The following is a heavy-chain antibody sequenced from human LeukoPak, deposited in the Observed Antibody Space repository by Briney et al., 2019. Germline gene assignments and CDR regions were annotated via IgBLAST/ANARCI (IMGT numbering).Heavy chain of an antibody. J-gene: IGHJ4*02. D-gene: IGHD4-23*01. CDR2: IYYSGST. V-gene: IGHV4-39*07. CDR3: AREDGGTSSPLRY. CDR1: GGSISSSSYY. Sequence: PSETLSLTCTVSGGSISSSSYYWGWIRQPPGKGLEWIGSIYYSGSTYYNPSLKSRVTISVDTSKNQFSLKLSSVTAADTAVYYCAREDGGTSSPLRYWGQGTLVTVSS.